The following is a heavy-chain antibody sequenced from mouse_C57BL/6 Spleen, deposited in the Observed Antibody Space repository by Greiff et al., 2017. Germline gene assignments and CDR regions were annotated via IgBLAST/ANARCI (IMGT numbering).Heavy chain of an antibody. CDR2: INPGSGGT. J-gene: IGHJ3*01. CDR1: GYAFTNYL. V-gene: IGHV1-54*01. D-gene: IGHD2-4*01. Sequence: VQLQESGAELVRPGTSVKVSCKASGYAFTNYLIEWVKQRPGQGLEWIGVINPGSGGTNYNEKFKGKATLTADKSSSTAYMQLSSLTSEDSAVYFCARSVYDYDGGFAYWGQGALVTVSA. CDR3: ARSVYDYDGGFAY.